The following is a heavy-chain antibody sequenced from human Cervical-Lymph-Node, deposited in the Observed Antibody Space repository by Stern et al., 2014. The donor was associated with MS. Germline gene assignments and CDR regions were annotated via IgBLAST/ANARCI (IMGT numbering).Heavy chain of an antibody. CDR1: GFTVSSNY. J-gene: IGHJ4*02. CDR3: ARDSTGSNYFDY. Sequence: VQLVQSGGGLIQPGGSLRLSCAASGFTVSSNYMSWVRQAPGKGLEWVSFIYSGGSTYYADSVKGRFTISRENSKNTLYLQMNSLRAEDTAVYYCARDSTGSNYFDYWGQGTLVTVSS. D-gene: IGHD3-9*01. CDR2: IYSGGST. V-gene: IGHV3-53*01.